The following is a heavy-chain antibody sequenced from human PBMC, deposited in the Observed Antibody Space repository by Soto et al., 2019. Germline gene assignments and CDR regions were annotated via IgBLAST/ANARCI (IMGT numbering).Heavy chain of an antibody. CDR2: ISGSGGST. V-gene: IGHV3-23*01. CDR1: GFTFSSYA. D-gene: IGHD3-22*01. J-gene: IGHJ4*02. CDR3: AKDHPLDYYDSSGYYPGPFDY. Sequence: GGSLRLSCAASGFTFSSYAMSWVRQAPGKGLEWVSAISGSGGSTYYADSVKGRFTISRDNSKNTLYLQMNSLRAEDTAVYYCAKDHPLDYYDSSGYYPGPFDYWVQGTLVTVSS.